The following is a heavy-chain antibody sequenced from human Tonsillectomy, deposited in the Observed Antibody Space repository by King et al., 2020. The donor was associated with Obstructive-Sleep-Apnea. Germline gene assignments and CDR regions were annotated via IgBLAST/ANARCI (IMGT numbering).Heavy chain of an antibody. CDR2: INHSEST. CDR3: ARLNYDLLSDYYGGDWYFDL. CDR1: GGSFSVYY. J-gene: IGHJ2*01. D-gene: IGHD3-3*01. V-gene: IGHV4-34*01. Sequence: VQLQQWGAGLLKPSETLSLTCGVYGGSFSVYYWTWIRQAPGKGLEWIGEINHSESTKYNPSLKSRVIISLDTSKNQFSLKLSSVTAADTAVYYCARLNYDLLSDYYGGDWYFDLWGRGALVTVSS.